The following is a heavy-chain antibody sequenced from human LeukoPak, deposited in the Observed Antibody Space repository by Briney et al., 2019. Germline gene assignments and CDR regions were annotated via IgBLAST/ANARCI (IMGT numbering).Heavy chain of an antibody. J-gene: IGHJ4*02. CDR2: ISSSSSTI. V-gene: IGHV3-48*04. CDR3: AREGVLLDYYDSRAIDY. D-gene: IGHD3-22*01. Sequence: GGSLRLSCAASGFTFSSYSMNWVRQAPGKGLEWVSYISSSSSTIYYADSVKGRFTISRDNAKNSLYLQMNSLRAEDTAVYYCAREGVLLDYYDSRAIDYWGQGTLVTVSS. CDR1: GFTFSSYS.